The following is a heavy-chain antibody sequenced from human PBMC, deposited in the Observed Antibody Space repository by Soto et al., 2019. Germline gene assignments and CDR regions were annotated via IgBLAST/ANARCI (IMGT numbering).Heavy chain of an antibody. CDR2: IWYDGSNK. CDR3: ARDFNYYDSSGYYYGAFDI. CDR1: GFTFSSYG. J-gene: IGHJ3*02. D-gene: IGHD3-22*01. Sequence: GGSLRLSCAASGFTFSSYGMHWVRQAPGKGLEWVAVIWYDGSNKYYADSVKGRLTISRDNSKNTLYLQMNSLRAEDTAVYYCARDFNYYDSSGYYYGAFDICAQGTMVTVSS. V-gene: IGHV3-33*01.